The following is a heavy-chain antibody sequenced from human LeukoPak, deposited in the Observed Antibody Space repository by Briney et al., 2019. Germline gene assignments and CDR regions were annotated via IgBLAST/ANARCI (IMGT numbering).Heavy chain of an antibody. CDR3: ARGDYYGSGRYYGY. J-gene: IGHJ4*02. CDR2: ICTSGST. Sequence: SETLSLTCTVSGGSISSYYWSWIRQPAGKGLEWIGRICTSGSTNYNPSLKSRVTISVDTSKNQFSLKLSSVTAADTAVYYCARGDYYGSGRYYGYWGQGTLVTVSS. V-gene: IGHV4-4*07. CDR1: GGSISSYY. D-gene: IGHD3-10*01.